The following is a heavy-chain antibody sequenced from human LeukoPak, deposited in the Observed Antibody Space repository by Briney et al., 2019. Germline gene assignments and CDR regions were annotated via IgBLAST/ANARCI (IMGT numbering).Heavy chain of an antibody. V-gene: IGHV3-23*01. CDR3: AKAPYGDYVPWFDP. J-gene: IGHJ5*02. Sequence: GGSLRLSCAASGFTFSSYAMSWVRQAPGQGLEWVSAISGSGGSTYYADSVKGRFTISRDNSKNTLYLQMNSLRAEDPAVYYCAKAPYGDYVPWFDPWGQGTLVTVSS. CDR2: ISGSGGST. D-gene: IGHD4-17*01. CDR1: GFTFSSYA.